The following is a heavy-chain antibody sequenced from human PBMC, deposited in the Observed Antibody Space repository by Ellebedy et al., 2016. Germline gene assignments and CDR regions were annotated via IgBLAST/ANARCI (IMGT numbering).Heavy chain of an antibody. CDR2: ITSSVSYI. CDR3: ARGVGGTSLNWFDP. CDR1: GVIFSDCF. Sequence: GGSLRLSXAASGVIFSDCFMNWVRQAPGKGLEWVSSITSSVSYIYYADSLKGRFTISRDNAKNPLYLQMNSLRAEDTAVYYCARGVGGTSLNWFDPWGQGTLVTVSS. V-gene: IGHV3-21*01. D-gene: IGHD3-16*01. J-gene: IGHJ5*02.